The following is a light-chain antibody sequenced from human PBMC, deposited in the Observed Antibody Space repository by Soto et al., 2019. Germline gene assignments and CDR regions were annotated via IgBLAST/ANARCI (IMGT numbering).Light chain of an antibody. Sequence: DIVMTQSPLSLPVTPGEPASISCRSSQSLLHSNGYNYLDWYLQKPGQSPQLLIYLGSNRASGVPDRFSGSGAGTDFTLKISRVEAEDVGVYYCMQALQTRTFGPGTKVYIK. CDR2: LGS. V-gene: IGKV2-28*01. CDR3: MQALQTRT. CDR1: QSLLHSNGYNY. J-gene: IGKJ3*01.